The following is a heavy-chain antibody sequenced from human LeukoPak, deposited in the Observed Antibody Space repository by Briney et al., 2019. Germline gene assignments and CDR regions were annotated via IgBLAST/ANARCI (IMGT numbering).Heavy chain of an antibody. CDR3: AKDLLMATVTTPPGY. CDR1: GFTFSSYW. CDR2: IKQNGSEK. V-gene: IGHV3-7*01. D-gene: IGHD4-17*01. Sequence: GGSLRLSCAASGFTFSSYWMSWVRQAPGKGLEWVANIKQNGSEKYYVASVKGRFTISRDNSKNTLYLQMNSLRAEDTAVYYCAKDLLMATVTTPPGYWGQGTLVTVSS. J-gene: IGHJ4*02.